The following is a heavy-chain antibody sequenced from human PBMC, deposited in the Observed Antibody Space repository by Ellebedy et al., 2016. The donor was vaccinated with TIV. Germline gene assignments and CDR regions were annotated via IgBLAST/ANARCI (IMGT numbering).Heavy chain of an antibody. V-gene: IGHV3-66*01. J-gene: IGHJ3*02. CDR2: IYSSGST. D-gene: IGHD3-16*01. Sequence: GGSLRLSCAVSGFTVSSNYMSWVRQASGKGLEWVSVIYSSGSTYYADSVKGRFTISRDNSKNTVYLQMNSLRAEDTAVYYCARVDYGLAFHIWGQGTMVTVSS. CDR1: GFTVSSNY. CDR3: ARVDYGLAFHI.